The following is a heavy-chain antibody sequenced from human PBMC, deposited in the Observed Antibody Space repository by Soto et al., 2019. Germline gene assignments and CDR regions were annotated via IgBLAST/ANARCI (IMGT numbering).Heavy chain of an antibody. CDR3: AKRGSITGATYFDY. D-gene: IGHD1-20*01. CDR2: SSGSGGST. J-gene: IGHJ4*02. Sequence: EVQVLESGGGMVQPGGSLRLSCAASGFTFSSYAMSWVRQAPGKGLEWVSASSGSGGSTYYADSVKGRFTISRDNSKDTLYLQMNSLRAEDTAVYYCAKRGSITGATYFDYWGQGTLVTVSS. V-gene: IGHV3-23*01. CDR1: GFTFSSYA.